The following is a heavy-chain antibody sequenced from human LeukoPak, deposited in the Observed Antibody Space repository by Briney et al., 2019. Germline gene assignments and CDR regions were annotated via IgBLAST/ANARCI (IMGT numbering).Heavy chain of an antibody. CDR1: GYIFTNHA. J-gene: IGHJ4*02. V-gene: IGHV1-3*01. CDR3: ARVTAESYSDSSGYYSY. CDR2: INVGNGNT. Sequence: ASVKVSCEAPGYIFTNHAMHWVRQAPGQRLEWMGWINVGNGNTKYSEKFQDRVIISRDTSANTAYMELSSLRSEDTAVYFCARVTAESYSDSSGYYSYWGQGTLVTVSS. D-gene: IGHD3-22*01.